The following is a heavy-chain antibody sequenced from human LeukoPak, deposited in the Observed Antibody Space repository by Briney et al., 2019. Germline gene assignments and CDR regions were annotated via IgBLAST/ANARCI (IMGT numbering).Heavy chain of an antibody. CDR2: IYTSGTI. CDR3: ARGEDFERYYLAY. J-gene: IGHJ4*02. Sequence: SETLSLTCTVSGGSISSYYWSWIRQPAGTALEWIGRIYTSGTITYNPSLKSRATISVDTSKNQFSLKLTSVTAADTAVYFCARGEDFERYYLAYWGQGTLVTVSS. D-gene: IGHD3-9*01. V-gene: IGHV4-4*07. CDR1: GGSISSYY.